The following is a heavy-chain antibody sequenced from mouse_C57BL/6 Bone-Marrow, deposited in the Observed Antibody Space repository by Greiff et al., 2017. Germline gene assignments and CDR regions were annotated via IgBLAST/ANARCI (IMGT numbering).Heavy chain of an antibody. Sequence: EVQGVESGGGLVKPGGSLKLSCAASGFTFSSYAMSWVRQTPEKRLEWVATISDGGSYTYYPDNVKGRFTITRDNAKNNLYLQLSDLKSEDTAMYYCARENDYAWFAYWGRGTLVTVSA. D-gene: IGHD2-4*01. J-gene: IGHJ3*01. CDR2: ISDGGSYT. CDR3: ARENDYAWFAY. V-gene: IGHV5-4*01. CDR1: GFTFSSYA.